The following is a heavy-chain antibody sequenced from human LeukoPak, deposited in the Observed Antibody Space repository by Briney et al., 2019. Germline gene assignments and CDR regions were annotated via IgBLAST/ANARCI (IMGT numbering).Heavy chain of an antibody. V-gene: IGHV1-3*01. CDR2: INAGNGNT. CDR3: AREVGGNSAFDY. CDR1: GYTFTSYA. Sequence: ASVKVSCKASGYTFTSYAMHWVRQAPGQRLEWMGWINAGNGNTKYSQKFQGRVTITRDTSASTAYMELSSLRSEDTAVYYCAREVGGNSAFDYWGQGTLVTVSS. D-gene: IGHD4-23*01. J-gene: IGHJ4*02.